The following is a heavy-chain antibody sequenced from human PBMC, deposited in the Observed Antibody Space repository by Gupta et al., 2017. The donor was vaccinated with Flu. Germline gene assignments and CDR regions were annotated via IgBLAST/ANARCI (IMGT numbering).Heavy chain of an antibody. Sequence: EVQLVESGGGLVQPGRSLRLSCAAFGFTFDDYAMHWVRQAPGKGLEWVSGISWNSGSIDYADSVKGRFTISRDNAKNSLYLQMNSLRAEDTALYYCAKGVLTVTKPYFDYWGQGTLVTVSS. V-gene: IGHV3-9*01. CDR2: ISWNSGSI. D-gene: IGHD4-17*01. J-gene: IGHJ4*02. CDR3: AKGVLTVTKPYFDY. CDR1: GFTFDDYA.